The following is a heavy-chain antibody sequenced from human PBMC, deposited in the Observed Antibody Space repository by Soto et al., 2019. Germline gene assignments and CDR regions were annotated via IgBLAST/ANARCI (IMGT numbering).Heavy chain of an antibody. CDR3: AKGGSGSYGYYYGMDV. J-gene: IGHJ6*02. CDR1: GFTFSSYG. Sequence: QVQLVESGGGVVQPGRSLRLSCAASGFTFSSYGMHWVRQASGKGLEWVAVISYDGSNKYYADSVKGRFTISRDNSKNTLYLQMNSLRAEDTAVYYCAKGGSGSYGYYYGMDVWGQGTTVTVSS. V-gene: IGHV3-30*18. D-gene: IGHD3-10*01. CDR2: ISYDGSNK.